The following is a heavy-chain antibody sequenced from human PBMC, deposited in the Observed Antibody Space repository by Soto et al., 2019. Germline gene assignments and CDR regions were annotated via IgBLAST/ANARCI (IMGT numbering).Heavy chain of an antibody. Sequence: SETLSLTCVFSGDAVSIVNFYWSWIRQPPGKGLEWIGHFYHNGRTKYSPSLKSRVTISADMSKNQFSLKLNSVTAEEKAVYYRARDRGISGATFEYWGPGTLVT. D-gene: IGHD2-15*01. CDR2: FYHNGRT. CDR1: GDAVSIVNFY. V-gene: IGHV4-61*01. CDR3: ARDRGISGATFEY. J-gene: IGHJ4*02.